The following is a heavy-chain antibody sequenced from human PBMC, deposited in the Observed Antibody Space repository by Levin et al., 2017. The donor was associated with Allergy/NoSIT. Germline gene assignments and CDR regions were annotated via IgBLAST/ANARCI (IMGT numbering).Heavy chain of an antibody. D-gene: IGHD4-17*01. CDR2: INSDGSST. CDR1: GFTFSSYW. V-gene: IGHV3-74*01. CDR3: ARARLRDDAFDI. Sequence: LSLTCAASGFTFSSYWMHWVRQAPGKGLVWVSRINSDGSSTSYADSVKGRFTISRDNAKNTLYLQMNSLRAEDTAVYYCARARLRDDAFDIWGQGTMVTVSS. J-gene: IGHJ3*02.